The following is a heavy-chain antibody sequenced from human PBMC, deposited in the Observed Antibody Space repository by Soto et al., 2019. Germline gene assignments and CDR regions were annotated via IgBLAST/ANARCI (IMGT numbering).Heavy chain of an antibody. V-gene: IGHV5-51*01. Sequence: GESLKISCQGSGYNFATHWIGWVRHKAGKGLEWMGIIFPGDAETRYSPSFQGHITISADKSISTAYLRWSSLKASDTGMYYCATPGGFGMDVWGQGATVTVSS. D-gene: IGHD5-12*01. CDR1: GYNFATHW. CDR2: IFPGDAET. J-gene: IGHJ6*02. CDR3: ATPGGFGMDV.